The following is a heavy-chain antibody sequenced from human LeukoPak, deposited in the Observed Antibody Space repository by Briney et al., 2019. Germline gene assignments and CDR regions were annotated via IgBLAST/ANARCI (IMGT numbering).Heavy chain of an antibody. J-gene: IGHJ4*02. Sequence: GASVKVSCKASGYTFTSYGISWVRQAPGQGLEWMGRIIPILGIANYAQKFQGRVTITADKSTSTAYMELSSLRSEDTAVYYCARGSSSRGDYWGQGTLVTVSS. CDR3: ARGSSSRGDY. V-gene: IGHV1-69*04. CDR2: IIPILGIA. D-gene: IGHD1-26*01. CDR1: GYTFTSYG.